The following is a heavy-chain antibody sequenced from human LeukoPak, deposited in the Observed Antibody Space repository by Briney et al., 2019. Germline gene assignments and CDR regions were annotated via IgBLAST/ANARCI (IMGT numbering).Heavy chain of an antibody. CDR3: ARYSGSYHGNYFDS. Sequence: NPGGSLRLSCAASGFIFSDYYMSWIRQAPGKGLEWISYISNTGSTIYYADSVKGRFTISRDNAKNSLYLQINSLRAEDTAVYFCARYSGSYHGNYFDSWGQGTLVTVSS. V-gene: IGHV3-11*01. D-gene: IGHD1-26*01. J-gene: IGHJ4*02. CDR1: GFIFSDYY. CDR2: ISNTGSTI.